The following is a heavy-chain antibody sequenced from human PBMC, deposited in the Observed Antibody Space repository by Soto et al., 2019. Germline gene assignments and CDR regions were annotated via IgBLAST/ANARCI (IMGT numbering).Heavy chain of an antibody. D-gene: IGHD2-8*01. J-gene: IGHJ6*02. Sequence: QVQLVQSGAEVKKPGSSVKVSCKASGYTFTSYGISWVRQAPGQGLEWMGWISAYNGNTNYAQKLQGRVTMTTDTSTSTAYMELRSLRSDDTAVYNCARSAYCTNGVCFYYYYGMDVWGQGTTVTVSS. CDR2: ISAYNGNT. V-gene: IGHV1-18*01. CDR3: ARSAYCTNGVCFYYYYGMDV. CDR1: GYTFTSYG.